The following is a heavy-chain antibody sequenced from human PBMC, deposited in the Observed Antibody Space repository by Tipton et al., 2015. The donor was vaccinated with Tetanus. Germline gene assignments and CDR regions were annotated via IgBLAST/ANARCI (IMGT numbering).Heavy chain of an antibody. Sequence: TLSLTCTVSGGSISSYYWSWIRQPPGKGLEWIGEINHSGSTNYNPSLKSRVTISVDTSKNQFSLKLSSVTAADTAVHYCARERLVAATYYYYGMDVWGQGTTVTVSS. CDR3: ARERLVAATYYYYGMDV. J-gene: IGHJ6*02. CDR2: INHSGST. D-gene: IGHD2-15*01. CDR1: GGSISSYY. V-gene: IGHV4-34*01.